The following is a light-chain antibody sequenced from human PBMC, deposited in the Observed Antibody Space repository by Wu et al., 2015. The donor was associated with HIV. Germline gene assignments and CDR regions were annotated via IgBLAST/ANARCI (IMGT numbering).Light chain of an antibody. J-gene: IGKJ5*01. Sequence: EIVLTQSPASLSLSPGERATLSCRTSQGVGTYLAWYQQKPGQAPRLLIYDASNRATGIPARFSGSGSGTDFTLTISSLEPEDFAVYYCQHRSSWALTFGQGTRLETK. CDR1: QGVGTY. CDR3: QHRSSWALT. V-gene: IGKV3-11*01. CDR2: DAS.